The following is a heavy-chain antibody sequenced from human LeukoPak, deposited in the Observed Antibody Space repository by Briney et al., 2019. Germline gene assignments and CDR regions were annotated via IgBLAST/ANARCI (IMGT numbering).Heavy chain of an antibody. J-gene: IGHJ5*02. CDR2: IHHSGST. V-gene: IGHV4-59*08. CDR1: GGSISDYY. Sequence: SETLSLTCNVYGGSISDYYWNWIRQPPGKGLEWIGYIHHSGSTSSNPSLKSRVTISIDTSKNQFSLNLNSVTAADTAIYYCARWPIHLGYCSVSLCHKWFDPWGQGTLVTVSS. CDR3: ARWPIHLGYCSVSLCHKWFDP. D-gene: IGHD2-15*01.